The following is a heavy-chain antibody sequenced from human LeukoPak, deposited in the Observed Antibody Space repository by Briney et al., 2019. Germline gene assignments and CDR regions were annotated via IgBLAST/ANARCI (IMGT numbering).Heavy chain of an antibody. CDR1: GFTFDDYT. CDR2: ISWGGGSN. CDR3: AKDFPTYSSSSFDY. D-gene: IGHD6-6*01. J-gene: IGHJ4*02. Sequence: GGSLRLSCAASGFTFDDYTRHWVRQAPGKGLEWVSLISWGGGSNYYADSVTRQFTISRDNSRNSLYLQMNSLRTEDAALYYCAKDFPTYSSSSFDYWGQGTLVTASS. V-gene: IGHV3-43*01.